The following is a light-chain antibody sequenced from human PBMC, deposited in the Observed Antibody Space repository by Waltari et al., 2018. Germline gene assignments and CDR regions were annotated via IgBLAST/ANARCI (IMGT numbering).Light chain of an antibody. Sequence: LSCRASQSVSSNLAWYQQKPGQAPRLLIYGASTRATGIPARFSGSGSGTEFTLTISSLQSEDFAVYYCQQYNNWPPLTFGGGTKVEIK. CDR3: QQYNNWPPLT. J-gene: IGKJ4*01. CDR1: QSVSSN. CDR2: GAS. V-gene: IGKV3-15*01.